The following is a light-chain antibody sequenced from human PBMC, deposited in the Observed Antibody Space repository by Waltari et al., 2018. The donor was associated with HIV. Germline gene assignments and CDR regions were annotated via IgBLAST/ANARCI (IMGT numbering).Light chain of an antibody. CDR3: QSYDTSLSVNYV. CDR2: SNI. CDR1: RTNIGAGHD. J-gene: IGLJ1*01. V-gene: IGLV1-40*01. Sequence: QSVLTQPPSVSGALRQRVTISCTGSRTNIGAGHDVHWYQQLPGTAPKLLIYSNIIRPSGVPDRFSASKSGTSASLAITGLRPEDEADYYCQSYDTSLSVNYVFGTGTKVTVL.